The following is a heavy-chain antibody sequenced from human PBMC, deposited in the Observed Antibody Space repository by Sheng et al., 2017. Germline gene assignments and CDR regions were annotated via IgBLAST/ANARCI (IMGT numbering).Heavy chain of an antibody. J-gene: IGHJ3*01. Sequence: QVQLVQSGAEVKKPGSSVKVSCKASGDTFSNYAASWVRQAPGQGLEWMGGVIPIFKTSNYAQKFQGRLTITTDESAATAYMELSSLKLEDTAVYFCARAGATQSAGHAFDLWGQGTVVTVSS. CDR3: ARAGATQSAGHAFDL. V-gene: IGHV1-69*05. CDR1: GDTFSNYA. CDR2: VIPIFKTS.